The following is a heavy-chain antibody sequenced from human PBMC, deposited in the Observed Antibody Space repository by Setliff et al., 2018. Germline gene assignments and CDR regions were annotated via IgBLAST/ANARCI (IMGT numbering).Heavy chain of an antibody. Sequence: PSETLSLTCTVSGASVRSHYWSWIRQSPEKGLEWIGFFFYSGDTKSNPSLKSRVTMSVDTSKNQFSLKLDSVTAADTAVYHCARDASASDGRNAFDIWGQGTMVTVS. D-gene: IGHD1-26*01. V-gene: IGHV4-59*02. CDR2: FFYSGDT. J-gene: IGHJ3*02. CDR3: ARDASASDGRNAFDI. CDR1: GASVRSHY.